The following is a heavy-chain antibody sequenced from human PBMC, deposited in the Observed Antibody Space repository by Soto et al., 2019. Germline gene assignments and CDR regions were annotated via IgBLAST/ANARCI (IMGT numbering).Heavy chain of an antibody. D-gene: IGHD1-26*01. V-gene: IGHV4-39*07. CDR3: ARVSGSYYYGMDV. Sequence: SETLSLTCTVSGGSISSGGYYWSWVRQPPGKGLEWIGEIYHSGSTNYNPSLKSRVTISVDKSKNQFSLKLSSVTAADTAVYYCARVSGSYYYGMDVWGQGTTVNVSS. CDR2: IYHSGST. J-gene: IGHJ6*02. CDR1: GGSISSGGYY.